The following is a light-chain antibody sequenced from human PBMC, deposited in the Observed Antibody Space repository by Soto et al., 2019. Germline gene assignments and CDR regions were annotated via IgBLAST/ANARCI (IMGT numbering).Light chain of an antibody. CDR1: SSDVGGFNY. CDR3: SSYAGSNNPLFV. Sequence: HSVLTQPPSASGSPGQSITISCTGTSSDVGGFNYVSWHQQHPGKAPKVIIYEVTKRPSGVPDRFSGSKSANTASLTVSGLQAEDEADYYCSSYAGSNNPLFVFGTGTKVTVL. CDR2: EVT. J-gene: IGLJ1*01. V-gene: IGLV2-8*01.